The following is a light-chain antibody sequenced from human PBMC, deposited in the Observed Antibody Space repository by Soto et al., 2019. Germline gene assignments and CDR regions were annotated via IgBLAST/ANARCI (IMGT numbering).Light chain of an antibody. V-gene: IGLV2-14*01. Sequence: QSALTQPASVSGSPGQSITISCTGTSSDVGGYNYVSWYQQHPGKAPKLMIYDVSNRPSGVSNRFSGSKSGNTASLTISGLQAEDEADYYCSSYTSSSTLGVFGGGTKGPS. J-gene: IGLJ2*01. CDR1: SSDVGGYNY. CDR3: SSYTSSSTLGV. CDR2: DVS.